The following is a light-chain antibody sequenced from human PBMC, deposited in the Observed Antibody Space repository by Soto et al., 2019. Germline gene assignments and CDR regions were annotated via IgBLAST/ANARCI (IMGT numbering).Light chain of an antibody. J-gene: IGKJ1*01. CDR3: QQYNSYSGT. V-gene: IGKV1-5*01. Sequence: DIQRTQAPSTLSASVGDRVTITCRASQNINAWLAWYQQKPGKAPKLLIYDVSTLHSGVPSRFSGSASGTEFTLTISSLQPDDFATYYCQQYNSYSGTFGQGTKVDI. CDR2: DVS. CDR1: QNINAW.